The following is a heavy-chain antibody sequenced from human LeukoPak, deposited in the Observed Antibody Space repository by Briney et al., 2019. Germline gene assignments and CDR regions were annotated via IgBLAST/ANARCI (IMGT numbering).Heavy chain of an antibody. V-gene: IGHV3-7*01. CDR2: IKQDGSEK. CDR1: GFTFNRYW. D-gene: IGHD5-12*01. J-gene: IGHJ4*02. Sequence: PGGSLRLSCAASGFTFNRYWMSWVRQAPGKGLEWVANIKQDGSEKYYVDSVKGRFTISRDNAKNSLYLQMNSLRAEDTAVYYCARVEASGYDYGAFDYWGQATLVTVSS. CDR3: ARVEASGYDYGAFDY.